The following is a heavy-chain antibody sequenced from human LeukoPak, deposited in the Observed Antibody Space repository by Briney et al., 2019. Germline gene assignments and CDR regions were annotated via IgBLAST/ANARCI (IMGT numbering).Heavy chain of an antibody. CDR3: ARGPGNPTRNDY. CDR1: GFTFSTYT. V-gene: IGHV3-21*01. CDR2: ISSSSSYI. Sequence: GGSLRLSCAASGFTFSTYTMNWVRQAPGKGLEWVSSISSSSSYIYYADSVKGRFTISRDNARNSLYLQMNSLRVEDTGVYYCARGPGNPTRNDYWGQGTLVTVSS. J-gene: IGHJ4*02.